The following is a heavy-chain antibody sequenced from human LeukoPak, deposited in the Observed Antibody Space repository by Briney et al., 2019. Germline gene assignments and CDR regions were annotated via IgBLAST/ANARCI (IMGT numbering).Heavy chain of an antibody. J-gene: IGHJ5*02. CDR2: VNADGGNT. CDR1: GFTFSSYA. V-gene: IGHV3-23*01. CDR3: AKHDPRRVVITNWFDP. D-gene: IGHD3-22*01. Sequence: GGSLRLSCAASGFTFSSYAMSWVRQAPGKGLEWVSTVNADGGNTYYADSVKGRFTISRGNSKNTLYLQMNSLRAEDTAVYYCAKHDPRRVVITNWFDPWGQGTLVTVSS.